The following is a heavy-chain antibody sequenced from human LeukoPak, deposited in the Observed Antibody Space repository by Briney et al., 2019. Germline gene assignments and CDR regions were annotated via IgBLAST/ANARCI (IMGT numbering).Heavy chain of an antibody. Sequence: GGSLRLSCAASGFTFSSYAMSWVHQAPGKGLEWVSAISGSGGSTYYADSVKGRFAISRDNPKNTLYLQMNSLRAEDTAMYYCARDLTIAAANYYFDNWGQGTLVTVSS. CDR2: ISGSGGST. CDR3: ARDLTIAAANYYFDN. D-gene: IGHD6-13*01. J-gene: IGHJ4*02. CDR1: GFTFSSYA. V-gene: IGHV3-23*01.